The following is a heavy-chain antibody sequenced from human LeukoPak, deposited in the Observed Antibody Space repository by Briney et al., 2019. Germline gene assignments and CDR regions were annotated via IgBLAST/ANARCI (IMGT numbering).Heavy chain of an antibody. J-gene: IGHJ4*01. CDR3: AKDVPNWAVDY. CDR1: GFTFTRHG. D-gene: IGHD7-27*01. Sequence: GGSLRLSCAASGFTFTRHGIPWVRQAPGKGLEWVAFLRSDGNGKNYANSVKGRFTISSDNSQNMVFLQMNSLRPEDTAVYYCAKDVPNWAVDYWGQGTLVTVSS. V-gene: IGHV3-30*02. CDR2: LRSDGNGK.